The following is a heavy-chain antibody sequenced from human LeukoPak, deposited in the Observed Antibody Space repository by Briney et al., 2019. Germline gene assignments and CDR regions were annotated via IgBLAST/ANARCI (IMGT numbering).Heavy chain of an antibody. CDR1: GFTVSSNY. Sequence: GGSLRLSCAASGFTVSSNYMSWVRQAPGKGLEWVSVIYSGGSTYYADSVKGRFTISRDNSKNKMYLQMNSLRAEDTAVYYCAISREGPCGGDCYPPQEYYFDYWGQGTLVTVSS. V-gene: IGHV3-66*02. CDR3: AISREGPCGGDCYPPQEYYFDY. CDR2: IYSGGST. J-gene: IGHJ4*02. D-gene: IGHD2-21*02.